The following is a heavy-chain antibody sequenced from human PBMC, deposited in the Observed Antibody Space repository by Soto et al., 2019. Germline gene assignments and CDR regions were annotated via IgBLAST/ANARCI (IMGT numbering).Heavy chain of an antibody. CDR1: GFTFSNFA. J-gene: IGHJ4*02. Sequence: QVQLVESGGGVVQPGGSLRLSCATSGFTFSNFAMHWVRQTPGKGLEWVAIISPDGSTKSYTGSVKGRFSISRDNSRNTLYLQMYTLRVVDVGVFYCARESSSGIYLDHWGQGTLVTVSS. D-gene: IGHD6-19*01. V-gene: IGHV3-30-3*01. CDR3: ARESSSGIYLDH. CDR2: ISPDGSTK.